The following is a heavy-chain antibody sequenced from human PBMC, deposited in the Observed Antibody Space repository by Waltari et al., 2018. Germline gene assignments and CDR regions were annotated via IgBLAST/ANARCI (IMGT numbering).Heavy chain of an antibody. Sequence: EVQLVESGGGLVQPGGSLRLSCAASGFTFTRYWMHWVRQAPGKGLVWVSRINIDESGTSYADSVKGRFTISRDNTKNTLYLQMNSLRAEDTAVYYCARSCGLRCYWFDPWGQGTLVTVSS. D-gene: IGHD4-17*01. CDR1: GFTFTRYW. CDR3: ARSCGLRCYWFDP. V-gene: IGHV3-74*01. CDR2: INIDESGT. J-gene: IGHJ5*02.